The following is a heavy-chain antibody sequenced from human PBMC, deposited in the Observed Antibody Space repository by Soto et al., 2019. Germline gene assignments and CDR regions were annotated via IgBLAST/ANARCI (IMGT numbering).Heavy chain of an antibody. CDR2: ISYDGSNK. CDR3: AKLRYFDWSAYNWFEY. J-gene: IGHJ5*01. D-gene: IGHD3-9*01. CDR1: GFTFSSYA. V-gene: IGHV3-30-3*02. Sequence: SGGSLRLSCAASGFTFSSYAMHWVRQAPGKGLEWVAVISYDGSNKYYADYVKGRFTISRDNSKNTLYLQMNSLRAEDTAVYHCAKLRYFDWSAYNWFEYWGQGT.